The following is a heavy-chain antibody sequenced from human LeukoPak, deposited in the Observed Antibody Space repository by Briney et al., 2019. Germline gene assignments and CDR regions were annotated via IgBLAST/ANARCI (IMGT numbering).Heavy chain of an antibody. J-gene: IGHJ4*02. V-gene: IGHV3-48*03. CDR3: AKGSLAYCGGDCYGEGFDY. Sequence: GGSLRLACAASGFTFSSYEMNWVCQAPGKGLEWVSYISSSGSTIYYADSVKGRFTISRDNAKNSLYLQMNSLRAEDTAVYYCAKGSLAYCGGDCYGEGFDYWGQGTLVTVSS. CDR2: ISSSGSTI. D-gene: IGHD2-21*02. CDR1: GFTFSSYE.